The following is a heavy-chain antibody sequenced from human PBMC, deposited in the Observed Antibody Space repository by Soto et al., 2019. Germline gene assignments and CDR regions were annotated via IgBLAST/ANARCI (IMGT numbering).Heavy chain of an antibody. D-gene: IGHD2-15*01. Sequence: GGSLRLSCSASGFIFSESTIYWVRQVPGKGLEAISAVSTSGRSTYYADSVKNRFTISRDNSKNTLFLQMGSLRPEDTAIYYCVKQAHGLDGVAFDYWGQGTQVTVSS. CDR1: GFIFSEST. V-gene: IGHV3-64D*06. J-gene: IGHJ4*02. CDR2: VSTSGRST. CDR3: VKQAHGLDGVAFDY.